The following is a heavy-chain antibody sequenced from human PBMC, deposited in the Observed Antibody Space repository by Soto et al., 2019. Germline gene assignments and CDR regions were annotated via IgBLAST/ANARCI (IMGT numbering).Heavy chain of an antibody. V-gene: IGHV4-31*03. CDR1: GGSISSGGYY. CDR2: TYYSGST. J-gene: IGHJ6*03. CDR3: AGSSGWYEVYYYYMDV. D-gene: IGHD6-19*01. Sequence: PSETLSLTCTVSGGSISSGGYYWSWIRQHPGKGLEWIGYTYYSGSTNYNPSLKSRVTISVDTSKNQFSLKLSSVTAADTAVYYCAGSSGWYEVYYYYMDVWGKGTTVTVSS.